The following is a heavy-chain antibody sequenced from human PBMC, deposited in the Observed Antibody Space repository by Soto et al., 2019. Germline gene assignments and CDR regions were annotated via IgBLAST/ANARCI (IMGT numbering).Heavy chain of an antibody. D-gene: IGHD3-9*01. Sequence: GGSLRLSCAASGFTFSIYGMHLVRQAPGKGLEWVAVISYDGSNKYYADSVKGRFTISRDNSKNTLYLQMNSLRAEDTAVYYCAKTNYDILTGYNYGMDVWGQGTTVTVSS. CDR1: GFTFSIYG. V-gene: IGHV3-30*18. CDR3: AKTNYDILTGYNYGMDV. CDR2: ISYDGSNK. J-gene: IGHJ6*02.